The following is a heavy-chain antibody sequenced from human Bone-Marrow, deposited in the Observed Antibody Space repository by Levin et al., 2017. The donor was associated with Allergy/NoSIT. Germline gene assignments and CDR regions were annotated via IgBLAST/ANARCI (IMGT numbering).Heavy chain of an antibody. CDR2: ISFTSNTI. CDR3: ASSRGCSGDTCPNRNAIDY. V-gene: IGHV3-48*01. D-gene: IGHD2-15*01. Sequence: AGGSLRLSCAASGFTFSSYSMNWVRQAPGKGLEWLSYISFTSNTIYYADSVKGRFTISRDNAKNSLFLQMNSLRAEDSAVYYCASSRGCSGDTCPNRNAIDYWGQGTLVTVSS. J-gene: IGHJ4*02. CDR1: GFTFSSYS.